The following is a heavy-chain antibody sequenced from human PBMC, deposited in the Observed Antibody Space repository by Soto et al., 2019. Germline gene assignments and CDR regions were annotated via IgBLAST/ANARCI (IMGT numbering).Heavy chain of an antibody. J-gene: IGHJ4*02. V-gene: IGHV3-30*18. CDR2: ISYDGSNK. D-gene: IGHD5-12*01. CDR1: GFTFSSYG. Sequence: GGSLRLSCAASGFTFSSYGMHWVRQAPGKGLEWVAVISYDGSNKYYADSVKGRFTISRDNSKNTLYLQMNSLRAEDTAVYYCAKDGSGYDFGYFDYWGQGTLVTVSS. CDR3: AKDGSGYDFGYFDY.